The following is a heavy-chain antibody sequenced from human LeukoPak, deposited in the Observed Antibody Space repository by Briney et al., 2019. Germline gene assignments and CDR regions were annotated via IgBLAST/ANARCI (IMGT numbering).Heavy chain of an antibody. D-gene: IGHD5-18*01. Sequence: PVASVKVSCKASGGTFSSYAISWVRQAPGQGLEWMGWISAYNGNTNYAQKLQGRVTMTTDTSTSTAYMELRSLRSDDTAVYYCASTNVDTAMTPGWGQGTLVTVSS. V-gene: IGHV1-18*01. CDR1: GGTFSSYA. J-gene: IGHJ4*02. CDR3: ASTNVDTAMTPG. CDR2: ISAYNGNT.